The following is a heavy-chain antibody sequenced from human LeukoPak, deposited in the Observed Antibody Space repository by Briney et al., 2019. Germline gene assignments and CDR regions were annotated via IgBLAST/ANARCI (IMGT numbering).Heavy chain of an antibody. D-gene: IGHD3-9*01. CDR1: GGSLSSYS. CDR3: ARETLTFPDF. V-gene: IGHV4-4*07. Sequence: SETLSLTCTVSGGSLSSYSWSWIRQPAGKGLEWIGRICTSGSTSYNPSLTSRVSMSLDTSKKQISLKLSSVTAADTAVYYCARETLTFPDFWGQGTLVAVSS. J-gene: IGHJ4*02. CDR2: ICTSGST.